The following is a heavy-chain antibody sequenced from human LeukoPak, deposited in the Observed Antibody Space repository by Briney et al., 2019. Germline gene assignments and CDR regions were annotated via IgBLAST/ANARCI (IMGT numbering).Heavy chain of an antibody. Sequence: GGSLRLSCAASGFTFSSYWMSWVRQAPGKGLEWVANIKQDGSEKYYVDSVKGRFTISRDNAKNSLYLQMNSLRAEDTAVYYCARDLYYYDSSGYYYWGQGTLVTVSS. J-gene: IGHJ4*02. D-gene: IGHD3-22*01. V-gene: IGHV3-7*01. CDR2: IKQDGSEK. CDR1: GFTFSSYW. CDR3: ARDLYYYDSSGYYY.